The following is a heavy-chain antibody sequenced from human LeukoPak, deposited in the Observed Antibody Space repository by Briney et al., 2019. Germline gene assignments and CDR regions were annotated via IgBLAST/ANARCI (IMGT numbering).Heavy chain of an antibody. Sequence: GGSLRLSCAASGFTFKLYWMHWARQVPGKRPVWVSRINDDGSDTIYADSVRGRFTISRDDAKNTVYLQMNNLRAEDTAVYYCVRGGPSTWSWGQGTLVTVSS. V-gene: IGHV3-74*01. D-gene: IGHD2-15*01. CDR3: VRGGPSTWS. J-gene: IGHJ5*02. CDR1: GFTFKLYW. CDR2: INDDGSDT.